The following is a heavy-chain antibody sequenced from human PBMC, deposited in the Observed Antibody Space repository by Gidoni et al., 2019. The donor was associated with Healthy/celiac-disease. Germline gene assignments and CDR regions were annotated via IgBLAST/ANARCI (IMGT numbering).Heavy chain of an antibody. CDR3: ARDPSRYSYGPLDY. D-gene: IGHD5-18*01. V-gene: IGHV3-64*01. Sequence: EVQLVESGGGLVQPGGSLRLSCAASGFTFSSYAMHWVRQAPGKGLEYVSAISSNGGSTYYANSVKGRFTISRDNSKNTLYLQMGSLRAEDMAVYYCARDPSRYSYGPLDYWGQGTLVTVSS. CDR1: GFTFSSYA. CDR2: ISSNGGST. J-gene: IGHJ4*02.